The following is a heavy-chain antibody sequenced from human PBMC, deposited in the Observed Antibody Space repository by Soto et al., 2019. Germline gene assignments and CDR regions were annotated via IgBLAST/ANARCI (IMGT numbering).Heavy chain of an antibody. Sequence: LRLSCAASGFTFSSYGMPWVRQAPGKGLEWVAVISYDGSNKYYADSVKGRFTISRDNSKNTLYLQMNSLRAEDTAVYYCAKDSLEGLKFDYWGQGTLVTVSS. D-gene: IGHD2-8*01. CDR3: AKDSLEGLKFDY. CDR1: GFTFSSYG. V-gene: IGHV3-30*18. CDR2: ISYDGSNK. J-gene: IGHJ4*02.